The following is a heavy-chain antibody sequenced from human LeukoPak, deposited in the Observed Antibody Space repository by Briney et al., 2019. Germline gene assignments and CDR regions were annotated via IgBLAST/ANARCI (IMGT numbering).Heavy chain of an antibody. J-gene: IGHJ3*02. V-gene: IGHV4-59*08. CDR2: IYYSGST. CDR1: GGSISSYY. D-gene: IGHD2-15*01. Sequence: SETLSLTCTVSGGSISSYYWSWIRQPPGKGLEWIGYIYYSGSTNYNPSLKSRVTISVDTSKNQFSLKLSSVTAADTAVYYCARSGLRADAFDIWGQGTMVTVSS. CDR3: ARSGLRADAFDI.